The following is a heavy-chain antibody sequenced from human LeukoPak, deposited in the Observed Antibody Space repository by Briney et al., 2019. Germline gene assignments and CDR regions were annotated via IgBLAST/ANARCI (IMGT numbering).Heavy chain of an antibody. CDR1: GGSISSGGYY. V-gene: IGHV4-30-2*01. Sequence: SQTLSLTCTVSGGSISSGGYYWSWIRQPPGKGLEWIGYIYHSGSTYYNPSLKSRVTISVDRSKNQISLKLSSVTAADTAVYYCARTTDYYGSGSLTGGWFDPWGQGTLVTVSS. J-gene: IGHJ5*02. CDR3: ARTTDYYGSGSLTGGWFDP. D-gene: IGHD3-10*01. CDR2: IYHSGST.